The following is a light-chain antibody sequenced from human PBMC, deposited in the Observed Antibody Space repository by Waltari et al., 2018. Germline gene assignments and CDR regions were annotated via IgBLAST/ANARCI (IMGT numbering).Light chain of an antibody. CDR3: QQFGSSPRWT. V-gene: IGKV3-20*01. J-gene: IGKJ1*01. CDR1: QSLNNSY. CDR2: GAS. Sequence: EGVLTQSPGPLSVSPGERATLSCSVSQSLNNSYLAWYQLKPGQPPRLLIYGASSRATGVPNRFSGRGSGTDFTLTISRLEPDDFAVYFCQQFGSSPRWTFGQGTKVE.